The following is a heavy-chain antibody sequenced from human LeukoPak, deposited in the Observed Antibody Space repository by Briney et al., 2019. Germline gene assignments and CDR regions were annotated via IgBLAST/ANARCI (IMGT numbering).Heavy chain of an antibody. D-gene: IGHD6-19*01. Sequence: SVKLSCKGSGYTFTIYGISWVRHGPGQRLGWMGWISAYNCNTNYTQNHPGSITLTTDTSTSTAYMELRSLRSDDAAVYYCASQGREQWPKGYYYGMDVWGQGTTVTVSS. J-gene: IGHJ6*02. CDR3: ASQGREQWPKGYYYGMDV. CDR1: GYTFTIYG. V-gene: IGHV1-18*01. CDR2: ISAYNCNT.